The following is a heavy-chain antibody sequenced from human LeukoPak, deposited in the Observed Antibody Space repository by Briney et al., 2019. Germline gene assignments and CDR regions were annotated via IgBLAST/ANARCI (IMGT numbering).Heavy chain of an antibody. J-gene: IGHJ4*02. CDR3: VRTACLSDY. CDR2: ISNDGTTI. CDR1: GFTFSDHY. Sequence: GGSLRLSCAASGFTFSDHYMSWIRQAPGKGLEWVSYISNDGTTINYADSVKGRFTVSRDNAKNSLYLQMNSLRVEDTAVYYCVRTACLSDYWGQGTLVTVSS. V-gene: IGHV3-11*04. D-gene: IGHD5/OR15-5a*01.